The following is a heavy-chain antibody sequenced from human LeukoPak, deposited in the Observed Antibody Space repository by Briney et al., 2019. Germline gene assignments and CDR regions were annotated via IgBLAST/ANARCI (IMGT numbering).Heavy chain of an antibody. CDR1: GFTFSSYS. CDR3: ARDSSSWYSY. D-gene: IGHD6-13*01. V-gene: IGHV3-21*01. J-gene: IGHJ4*02. CDR2: ISSSSSYI. Sequence: GGSLRLSCAASGFTFSSYSMNWVHQAPGKGLEWVSSISSSSSYIYYADSVKGRFTISRDNAKNSLYLQMNSLRAEDTAVYYCARDSSSWYSYWGRGTLVTVSS.